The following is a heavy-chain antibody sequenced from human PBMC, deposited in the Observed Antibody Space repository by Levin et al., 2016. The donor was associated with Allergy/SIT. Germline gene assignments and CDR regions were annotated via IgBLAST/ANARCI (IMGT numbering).Heavy chain of an antibody. D-gene: IGHD6-13*01. CDR2: INPYTGVT. CDR3: AKEHRDIAAVVESRYFQN. J-gene: IGHJ1*01. Sequence: WVRQAPGQGLEWMGWINPYTGVTNLAQNFQGRVTMTSDTAISTVSLEVARLRSDDTAVYYCAKEHRDIAAVVESRYFQNWGQGTLVTVSS. V-gene: IGHV1-2*02.